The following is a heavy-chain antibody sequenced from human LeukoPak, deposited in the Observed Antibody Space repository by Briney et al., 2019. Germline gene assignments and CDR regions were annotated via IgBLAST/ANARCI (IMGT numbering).Heavy chain of an antibody. Sequence: SETLSLTCAVYGGSFSGYYWSWIRQPPGKGLEGIGEINHSGSTNYNPSLKSRVTISVDTSKNQFSLKLSSVTAADTAVYYCARVYSSGWRYYYYYYMDVWGKGTTVTVSS. CDR1: GGSFSGYY. CDR2: INHSGST. D-gene: IGHD6-19*01. CDR3: ARVYSSGWRYYYYYYMDV. V-gene: IGHV4-34*01. J-gene: IGHJ6*03.